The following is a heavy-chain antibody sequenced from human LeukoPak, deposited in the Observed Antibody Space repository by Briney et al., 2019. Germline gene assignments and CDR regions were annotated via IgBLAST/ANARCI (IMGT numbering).Heavy chain of an antibody. J-gene: IGHJ3*02. CDR2: ISNDGSNK. D-gene: IGHD2-2*01. V-gene: IGHV3-30*03. CDR1: GFTFSSYG. Sequence: PGGSLRLSCAASGFTFSSYGIHWVRQAPGKGLEWVAVISNDGSNKYYADSVKGRFTISRDNSKNTLYLQMNSLRAEDTAVYYCARVQSLVARYQLLGGAFDIWGQGTMVTVSS. CDR3: ARVQSLVARYQLLGGAFDI.